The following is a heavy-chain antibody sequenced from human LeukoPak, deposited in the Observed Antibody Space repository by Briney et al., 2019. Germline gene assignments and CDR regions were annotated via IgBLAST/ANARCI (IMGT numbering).Heavy chain of an antibody. CDR1: KFTFSDYG. Sequence: GRSLRLSCTASKFTFSDYGMQWVRQAPGKGLEWVAVISSDGGTKYYADSVKGRFTLSRDNSRNTLDLQMNSLRAEDTAVYYCARDYEETGAFDIWGQGTMVTVSS. J-gene: IGHJ3*02. CDR3: ARDYEETGAFDI. CDR2: ISSDGGTK. V-gene: IGHV3-30*03. D-gene: IGHD3-16*01.